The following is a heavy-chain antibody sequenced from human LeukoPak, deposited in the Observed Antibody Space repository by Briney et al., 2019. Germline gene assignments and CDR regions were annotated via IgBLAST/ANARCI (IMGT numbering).Heavy chain of an antibody. Sequence: GGSLRLSCAASGFTFSGAWMSWVRQAPGKGLEWVGLIKSTNDGGTTDYGTPVKGRFTISRDDSTNAVYLQMNSLKAEDTAVYYCAADIPGGTYPLDYWGQGTLVTVSS. CDR2: IKSTNDGGTT. CDR1: GFTFSGAW. J-gene: IGHJ4*02. D-gene: IGHD1-26*01. CDR3: AADIPGGTYPLDY. V-gene: IGHV3-15*01.